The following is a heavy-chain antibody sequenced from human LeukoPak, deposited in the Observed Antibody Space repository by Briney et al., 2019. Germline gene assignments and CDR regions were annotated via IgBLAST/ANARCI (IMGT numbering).Heavy chain of an antibody. Sequence: ASVKVSCKASGYTFTSYGISGVRQAPGQRLEWMGWISAYNGNTNYARKLQGRVTMTTATSTSTAYMELRSLRSDDTAVYYCARAGQWETYDCWGPGTLVTVSS. CDR2: ISAYNGNT. V-gene: IGHV1-18*01. D-gene: IGHD1-26*01. J-gene: IGHJ4*02. CDR3: ARAGQWETYDC. CDR1: GYTFTSYG.